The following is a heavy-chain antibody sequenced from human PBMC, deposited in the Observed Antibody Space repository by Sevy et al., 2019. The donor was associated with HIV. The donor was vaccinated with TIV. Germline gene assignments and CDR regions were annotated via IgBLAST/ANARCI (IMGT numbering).Heavy chain of an antibody. CDR3: ARVRYNYGSYYFDY. CDR1: TFAFSDYY. Sequence: GGSLRLSCVVSTFAFSDYYMTGIRQAPRKGLEWISHISSGRTITSHADSVKGRFTISRDNAKNSLYLQMNSLRAEDTAVYYCARVRYNYGSYYFDYWGQGTLVTVSS. V-gene: IGHV3-11*01. D-gene: IGHD5-18*01. J-gene: IGHJ4*02. CDR2: ISSGRTIT.